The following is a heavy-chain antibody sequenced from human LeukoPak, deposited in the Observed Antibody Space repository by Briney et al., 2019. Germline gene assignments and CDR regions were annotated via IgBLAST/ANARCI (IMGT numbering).Heavy chain of an antibody. V-gene: IGHV1-8*01. D-gene: IGHD3-22*01. CDR3: ARREGPYDSSGYYHDDAFDI. CDR2: MNPNSGNT. CDR1: GYTFTSYD. Sequence: ASVKVSCKASGYTFTSYDINWVRQATGQGLEWMGWMNPNSGNTGYAQKFQGRVTITRNTSISTAYMELSSLRSEDTAVYYCARREGPYDSSGYYHDDAFDIWGQGTMVTVSS. J-gene: IGHJ3*02.